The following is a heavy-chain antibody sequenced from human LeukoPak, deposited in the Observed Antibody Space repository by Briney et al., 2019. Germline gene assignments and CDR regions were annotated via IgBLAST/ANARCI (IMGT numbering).Heavy chain of an antibody. D-gene: IGHD3-22*01. CDR1: GGSFSGYY. CDR2: INHSGST. V-gene: IGHV4-34*01. Sequence: SETLSLTCAVYGGSFSGYYWSWIRQPPGKGLEWIGEINHSGSTNYNPSLKSRVTISVDTSKNQFSLKLSSVTAADTAVYYCARVPWGYDSSGSLDYWGQGTLVTVSS. CDR3: ARVPWGYDSSGSLDY. J-gene: IGHJ4*02.